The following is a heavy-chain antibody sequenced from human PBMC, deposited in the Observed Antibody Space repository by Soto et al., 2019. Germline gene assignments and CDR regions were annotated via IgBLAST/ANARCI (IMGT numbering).Heavy chain of an antibody. CDR2: IYYTGTT. CDR1: DGSLSPNY. J-gene: IGHJ4*01. CDR3: ARLGGYYQAFDQ. Sequence: PSETLSLTCSVSDGSLSPNYWIWIRQPPGKGLEWIGYIYYTGTTSYNPSLKGRVTVSLDTSKKQFSLKLRSVTAADTAVYFCARLGGYYQAFDQWGQGALVTVSS. D-gene: IGHD3-22*01. V-gene: IGHV4-59*08.